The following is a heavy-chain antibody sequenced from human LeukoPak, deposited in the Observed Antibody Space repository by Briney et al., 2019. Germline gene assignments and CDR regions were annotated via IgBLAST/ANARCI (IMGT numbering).Heavy chain of an antibody. CDR2: ISTSGST. J-gene: IGHJ5*02. CDR3: ARASWDYSCSGSTGWFDP. Sequence: SGTLSLTCAVSGGSISSSNWWSWIRQPPGKGLEWIGRISTSGSTNYNPSLNSRVTISVDTSKNQFSLRLSSVTAADTAVYYCARASWDYSCSGSTGWFDPWGQGTLVTGSS. V-gene: IGHV4-4*02. CDR1: GGSISSSNW. D-gene: IGHD3-10*01.